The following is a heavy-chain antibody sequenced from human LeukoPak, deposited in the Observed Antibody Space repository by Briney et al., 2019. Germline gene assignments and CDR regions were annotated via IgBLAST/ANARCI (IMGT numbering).Heavy chain of an antibody. V-gene: IGHV3-30*03. D-gene: IGHD3-22*01. CDR3: ASAVVESSGSFDY. CDR1: GFTFSSYG. CDR2: ISYDGSNK. J-gene: IGHJ4*02. Sequence: GGSLRLSCAASGFTFSSYGMHWVRQAPGKGLEWVAVISYDGSNKYYADSVKGRFTISRDNSKNTLYLQMNSLRAEDTAVYYCASAVVESSGSFDYWGQGTLVTVSS.